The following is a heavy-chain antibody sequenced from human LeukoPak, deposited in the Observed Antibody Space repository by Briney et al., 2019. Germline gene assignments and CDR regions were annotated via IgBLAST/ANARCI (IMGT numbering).Heavy chain of an antibody. Sequence: ASVKVSCKASGYTLTDHYLHWVRQAPGQGLEWMGWINPKDGGTNYAQKFRGRVTMTTDTSITTAYMDLNSLRSDDTAVYYCARESPYSSSWFDNWGQGTLVTVSS. CDR1: GYTLTDHY. CDR3: ARESPYSSSWFDN. J-gene: IGHJ4*02. D-gene: IGHD6-13*01. CDR2: INPKDGGT. V-gene: IGHV1-2*02.